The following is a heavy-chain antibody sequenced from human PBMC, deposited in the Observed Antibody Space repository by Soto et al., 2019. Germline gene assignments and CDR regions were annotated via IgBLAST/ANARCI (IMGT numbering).Heavy chain of an antibody. CDR1: GYTFTSYG. CDR2: ISAYNGNT. J-gene: IGHJ4*02. D-gene: IGHD6-19*01. Sequence: GASVKVSCKASGYTFTSYGISWVRQAPGQGLEWMGWISAYNGNTNYAQKLQGRVTMTTDTSTSTAYMELRSLRSDDTAVYYCARVSIAVADYYFDYWGQGTLVTVSS. CDR3: ARVSIAVADYYFDY. V-gene: IGHV1-18*04.